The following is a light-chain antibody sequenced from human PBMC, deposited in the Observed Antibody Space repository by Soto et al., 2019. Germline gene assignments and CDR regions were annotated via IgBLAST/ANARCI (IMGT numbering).Light chain of an antibody. Sequence: AIQLTQSRSSLSASVGDRVTITCRASQDIRGALAWYQQKPGKAPKILIYDVSTLESGVPSRFSGSSSGTDFTLTISSLQPVDFATYYCQQFNSYPITFGQGTRLEIK. CDR3: QQFNSYPIT. CDR1: QDIRGA. V-gene: IGKV1-13*02. CDR2: DVS. J-gene: IGKJ5*01.